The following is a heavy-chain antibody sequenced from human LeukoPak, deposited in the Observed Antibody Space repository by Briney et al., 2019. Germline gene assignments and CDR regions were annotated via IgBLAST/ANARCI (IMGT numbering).Heavy chain of an antibody. D-gene: IGHD3-10*01. CDR3: ATGPGALLH. Sequence: SQTLSLTCDISGDSVSSNSAAWNWIRQSPSRGLEWLGRTYYRSKWYSYSAVSVKSRIIINPDTSKNQFSLQLNSVTPEDTAVYYCATGPGALLHWGQGILVTVSS. CDR2: TYYRSKWYS. J-gene: IGHJ4*02. CDR1: GDSVSSNSAA. V-gene: IGHV6-1*01.